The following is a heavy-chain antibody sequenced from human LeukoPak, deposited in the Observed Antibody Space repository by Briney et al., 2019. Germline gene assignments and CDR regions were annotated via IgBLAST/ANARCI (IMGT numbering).Heavy chain of an antibody. Sequence: SETLSLTCTVSGGSISSSSSYWGWIRQPPGKGLEWIGSIYYSGSTYYNPSLKSRATISVDTSKNQFSLKLRSVTAADTAVYYCARVTGYVREDYFDYWGQGTLVTVSS. D-gene: IGHD6-13*01. CDR3: ARVTGYVREDYFDY. J-gene: IGHJ4*02. CDR2: IYYSGST. CDR1: GGSISSSSSY. V-gene: IGHV4-39*07.